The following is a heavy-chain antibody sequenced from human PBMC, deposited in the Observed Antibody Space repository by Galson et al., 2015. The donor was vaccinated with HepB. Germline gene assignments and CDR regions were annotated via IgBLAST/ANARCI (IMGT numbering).Heavy chain of an antibody. CDR1: GGTFSSYT. J-gene: IGHJ5*02. CDR3: ARAHYEPRGYSGDSGFDP. D-gene: IGHD5-12*01. V-gene: IGHV1-69*10. CDR2: IIPILGIA. Sequence: SVKVSCKASGGTFSSYTISWVRQAPGQGLEWMGGIIPILGIANYAQKFQGRVTITADKSTSTAYMELSSLRSEDTAVYYCARAHYEPRGYSGDSGFDPWGQGTLVTVSS.